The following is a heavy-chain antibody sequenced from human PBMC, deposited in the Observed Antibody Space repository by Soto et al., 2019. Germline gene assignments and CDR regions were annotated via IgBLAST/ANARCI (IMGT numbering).Heavy chain of an antibody. CDR1: GFTFSTHA. D-gene: IGHD6-13*01. CDR3: ARDQTGITTAGGGRIDH. V-gene: IGHV3-30-3*01. CDR2: VSFDGSKK. J-gene: IGHJ4*02. Sequence: QVQLVESGGGVVQPGRSLRLSCAASGFTFSTHAMHWVRQAPGKGLECVAIVSFDGSKKYYADSVKGRFTISTDNSKNTLYLQMSGLTPEDTAFYYCARDQTGITTAGGGRIDHWGQGTLVTVSS.